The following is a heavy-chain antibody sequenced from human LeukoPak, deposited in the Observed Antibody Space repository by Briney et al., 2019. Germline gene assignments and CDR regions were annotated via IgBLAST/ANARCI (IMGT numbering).Heavy chain of an antibody. CDR3: AREKTYYYDSSGSFDY. Sequence: GGSLRLSCAASGFTFSSYSMNWVRQAPGKGLEWVSSISSSSSYIYYADSVKGRFTISRDNSKNTLYLQMNSLRAEDTAVYYCAREKTYYYDSSGSFDYWGQGTLVTVSS. D-gene: IGHD3-22*01. CDR2: ISSSSSYI. J-gene: IGHJ4*02. CDR1: GFTFSSYS. V-gene: IGHV3-21*01.